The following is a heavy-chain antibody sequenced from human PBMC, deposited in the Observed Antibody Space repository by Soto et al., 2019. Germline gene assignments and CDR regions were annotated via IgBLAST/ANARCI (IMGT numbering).Heavy chain of an antibody. V-gene: IGHV3-21*01. D-gene: IGHD3-16*01. CDR3: ARQSWGGDGMDV. CDR1: GFTFSSYS. Sequence: PGGSLRLSCAASGFTFSSYSMNWVRQAPGKGLEWVSSISSSSSYIYYADSLKARVTISRDNANASVFLQMDNLRGEDTAVYSCARQSWGGDGMDVWGQGTTVTVSS. J-gene: IGHJ6*02. CDR2: ISSSSSYI.